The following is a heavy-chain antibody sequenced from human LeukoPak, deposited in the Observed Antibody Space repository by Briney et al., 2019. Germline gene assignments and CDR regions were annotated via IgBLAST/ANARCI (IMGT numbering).Heavy chain of an antibody. CDR2: ISYDGSNK. D-gene: IGHD5-24*01. CDR3: TRVGYIDEGIDH. V-gene: IGHV3-30*04. Sequence: PGGSLRLSCAASGFTFSSYAMHWVRQAPGKGLEWVAVISYDGSNKYYADSVKGRFTISRDNAKNSLYLQMNSLRAEDTAIYYCTRVGYIDEGIDHWGQGTLVTVSS. CDR1: GFTFSSYA. J-gene: IGHJ4*02.